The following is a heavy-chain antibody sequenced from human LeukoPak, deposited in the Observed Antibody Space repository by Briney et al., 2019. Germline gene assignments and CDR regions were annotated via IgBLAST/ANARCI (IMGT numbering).Heavy chain of an antibody. CDR2: INPNSGGT. CDR1: GYTFTGYY. D-gene: IGHD3-10*01. J-gene: IGHJ6*02. V-gene: IGHV1-2*06. CDR3: ARAALWFGELLDGMDV. Sequence: VSVKVSCKTFGYTFTGYYIHWVRQAPGQGLEWMGRINPNSGGTNYAQKFQGRVTMTRDTSISTAYMELSRLRSDETAVYYCARAALWFGELLDGMDVWGQGTTVTVSS.